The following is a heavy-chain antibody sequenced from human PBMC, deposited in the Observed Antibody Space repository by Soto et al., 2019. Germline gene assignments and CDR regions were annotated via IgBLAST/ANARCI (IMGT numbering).Heavy chain of an antibody. V-gene: IGHV3-23*01. D-gene: IGHD4-4*01. CDR1: GFTFSSYA. J-gene: IGHJ4*02. Sequence: XESLRLSCAASGFTFSSYAMSWVRQAPGKGLEWVSAISGSGGSTYYADSVKGRFTISRDNSKNTLYLQMNSLRAEDTAVYYCEKYRSLKSNSFDYWGQGTLVTVSS. CDR2: ISGSGGST. CDR3: EKYRSLKSNSFDY.